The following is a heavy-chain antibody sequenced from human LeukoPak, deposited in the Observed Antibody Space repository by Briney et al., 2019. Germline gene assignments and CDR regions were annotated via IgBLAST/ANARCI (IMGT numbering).Heavy chain of an antibody. Sequence: PGGSLRLSCAASGFTFSDYYMSWVRQAPGKGLEWVSAISGSGGSTYYADSVKGRFTISRDNSKNTLYLQMNSLRAEDTAVYYCAKEENYYDSSGYYYGHPAPYEYWGQGTLVTVSS. CDR2: ISGSGGST. V-gene: IGHV3-23*01. CDR1: GFTFSDYY. D-gene: IGHD3-22*01. J-gene: IGHJ4*02. CDR3: AKEENYYDSSGYYYGHPAPYEY.